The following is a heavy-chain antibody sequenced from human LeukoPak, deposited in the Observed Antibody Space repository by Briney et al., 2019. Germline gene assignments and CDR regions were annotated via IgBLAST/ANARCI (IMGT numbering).Heavy chain of an antibody. CDR2: IYFSGNT. D-gene: IGHD3-22*01. J-gene: IGHJ4*02. V-gene: IGHV4-31*03. CDR3: AFSYYYDSSGYSDDY. CDR1: GGSISSGGHH. Sequence: SETLSLTCTVAGGSISSGGHHWSWIRQHPGKGLEWIGYIYFSGNTYYNPSLKSRVTISVDTSKNQFSLKLSSVTAADTAVYYCAFSYYYDSSGYSDDYWGQGTLVTVSS.